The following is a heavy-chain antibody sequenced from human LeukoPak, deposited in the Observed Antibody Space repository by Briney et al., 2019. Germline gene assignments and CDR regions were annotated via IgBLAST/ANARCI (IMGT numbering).Heavy chain of an antibody. CDR1: GGSFSGYY. V-gene: IGHV4-34*01. D-gene: IGHD6-13*01. Sequence: SETLSLTCAVYGGSFSGYYWSWIRQPPGKGLEWIGEINHSGSTNYNPSLKSRVTISVDTSKNQFSLKLSSVTAAGTAVYYCARDYSSSSQYAFDIWGQGTMVTVSS. CDR3: ARDYSSSSQYAFDI. J-gene: IGHJ3*02. CDR2: INHSGST.